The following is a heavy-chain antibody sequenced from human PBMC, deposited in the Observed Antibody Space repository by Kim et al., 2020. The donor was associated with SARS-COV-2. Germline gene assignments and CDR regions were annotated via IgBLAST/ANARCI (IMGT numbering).Heavy chain of an antibody. D-gene: IGHD2-2*01. CDR3: ARGREEVVVPAADTFGVA. J-gene: IGHJ5*02. V-gene: IGHV4-34*01. Sequence: SETLSLTCAVYGGSFSGYYWSWIRQPPGKGLEWIGEINHSGSTNYNPSLKSRVTISVDTSTNQFSLKLSSVTAADTAVYYCARGREEVVVPAADTFGVAWGQGTLVTVSS. CDR2: INHSGST. CDR1: GGSFSGYY.